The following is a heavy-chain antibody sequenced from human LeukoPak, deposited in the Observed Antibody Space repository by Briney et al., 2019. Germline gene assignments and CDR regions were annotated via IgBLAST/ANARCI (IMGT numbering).Heavy chain of an antibody. V-gene: IGHV1-2*02. J-gene: IGHJ3*02. CDR2: ISPKNGGP. Sequence: VSVTVSCLASGYTLTAYSMHWVRQAPGQGLEWMGWISPKNGGPNYERRLLGGVNMTRDTSVNPAYMEPSGRRSDDTAVYYRSRAGLWDYSYSICYLNVVFDIWGQETKVTVSS. CDR3: SRAGLWDYSYSICYLNVVFDI. D-gene: IGHD3-22*01. CDR1: GYTLTAYS.